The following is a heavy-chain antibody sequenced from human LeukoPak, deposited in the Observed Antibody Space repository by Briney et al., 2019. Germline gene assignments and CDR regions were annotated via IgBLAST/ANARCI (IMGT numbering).Heavy chain of an antibody. CDR2: IYYSGST. V-gene: IGHV4-31*03. J-gene: IGHJ4*02. D-gene: IGHD3-16*02. CDR3: AREARMITFGGVIAN. CDR1: GGSISSGGYY. Sequence: SQTLSLTCTVSGGSISSGGYYWSWIRQHPGKGLEWIGYIYYSGSTYYNPSLKSRVTISVDTSKNQFSLKLSSVTAADTAVYYCAREARMITFGGVIANWGLGTLVTVSS.